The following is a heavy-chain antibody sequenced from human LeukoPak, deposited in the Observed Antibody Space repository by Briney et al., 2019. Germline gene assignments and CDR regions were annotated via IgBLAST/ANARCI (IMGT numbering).Heavy chain of an antibody. Sequence: SVKVSCKASGGTFSSYAISWVRQAPGQGLEWMGRIIPILGIANYAQKFQGRVTITADKSTSTAYMELSSLRSEDTAVYYCARDTSLAVLDPRNNWFDPWGQGTLVTVSS. CDR3: ARDTSLAVLDPRNNWFDP. CDR2: IIPILGIA. D-gene: IGHD2-8*02. CDR1: GGTFSSYA. J-gene: IGHJ5*02. V-gene: IGHV1-69*04.